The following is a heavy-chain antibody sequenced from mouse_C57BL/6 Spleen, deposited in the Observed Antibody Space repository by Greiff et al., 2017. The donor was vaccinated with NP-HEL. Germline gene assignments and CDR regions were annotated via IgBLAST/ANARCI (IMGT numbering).Heavy chain of an antibody. Sequence: EVQLQQSGPELVKPGASVKISCKASGYTFTDYYMNWVKQSHGKSLEWIGDINPNNGGTSYNQKFKGKATLTVDKSSSTAYMELRSLTSEDSAVYYCATVEAMDYWGQGTSVTVSS. CDR3: ATVEAMDY. V-gene: IGHV1-26*01. J-gene: IGHJ4*01. CDR1: GYTFTDYY. CDR2: INPNNGGT. D-gene: IGHD1-1*01.